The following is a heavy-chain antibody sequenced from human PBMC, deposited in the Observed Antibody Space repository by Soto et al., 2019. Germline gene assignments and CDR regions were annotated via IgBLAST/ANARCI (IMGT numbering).Heavy chain of an antibody. V-gene: IGHV1-18*01. CDR2: ISGYNGRT. CDR3: ARDNRKELWVEGLNAMDV. Sequence: QIQLVQSGPDVKKPGASVKVSCKASGYTFSTYGLSWGRQAPGQGLEWMGWISGYNGRTNYAQKFRGRVTLTPDTSASTAYMELRSLRPDDTAMYYCARDNRKELWVEGLNAMDVWGQGTTVTVSS. J-gene: IGHJ6*02. D-gene: IGHD3-10*01. CDR1: GYTFSTYG.